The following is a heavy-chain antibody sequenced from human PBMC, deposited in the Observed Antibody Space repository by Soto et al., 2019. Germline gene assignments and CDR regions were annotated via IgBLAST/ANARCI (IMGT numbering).Heavy chain of an antibody. Sequence: PSETLSLTCTVSGGPISSGGYYWRWIRQHPGKGLEWIGYIYYSGSTYYNPSLKSRVTISVDTSKNQFSLKLSSVTAADTAVYYCARAPQYYYDSSGSYFDYWGQGTLVTVSS. CDR2: IYYSGST. CDR1: GGPISSGGYY. J-gene: IGHJ4*02. CDR3: ARAPQYYYDSSGSYFDY. V-gene: IGHV4-31*03. D-gene: IGHD3-22*01.